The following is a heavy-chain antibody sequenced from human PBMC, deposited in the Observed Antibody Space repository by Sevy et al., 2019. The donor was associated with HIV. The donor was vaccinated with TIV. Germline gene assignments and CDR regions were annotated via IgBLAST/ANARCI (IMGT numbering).Heavy chain of an antibody. D-gene: IGHD3-3*01. J-gene: IGHJ4*02. V-gene: IGHV3-53*01. CDR3: ARGKHVSDYYGSFDY. CDR1: GLSVSDNL. CDR2: IYIGHNT. Sequence: GGSLRISCAASGLSVSDNLMSWVRQAPGKGLEWVSVIYIGHNTYYADSVKGRFTISRDNAKNTLYLQMNSLRVEDTAVYYCARGKHVSDYYGSFDYWGQGTLVTVSS.